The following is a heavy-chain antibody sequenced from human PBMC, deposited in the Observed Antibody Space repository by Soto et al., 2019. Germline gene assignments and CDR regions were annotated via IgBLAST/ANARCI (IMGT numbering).Heavy chain of an antibody. CDR3: ARHPSDFWFDP. CDR1: GGSISSYY. J-gene: IGHJ5*02. CDR2: IYYSGTT. V-gene: IGHV4-59*04. Sequence: PSETLSLICTVSGGSISSYYWNWIRQPPGKEPEYIGYIYYSGTTYYNPSLKSRVTVSVDTSKNQFSLKLSSVTAADTAVYYCARHPSDFWFDPWGQGTLVTVSS. D-gene: IGHD2-21*02.